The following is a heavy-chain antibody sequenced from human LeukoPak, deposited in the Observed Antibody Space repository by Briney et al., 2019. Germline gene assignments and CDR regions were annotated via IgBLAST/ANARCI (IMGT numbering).Heavy chain of an antibody. V-gene: IGHV1-2*02. D-gene: IGHD6-13*01. CDR1: GYTFTGYY. J-gene: IGHJ3*02. CDR2: INPNSGGT. CDR3: ARVWIAAAGAFDI. Sequence: ASVKVSCKASGYTFTGYYMHWVRQAPGQGLEWMGWINPNSGGTNYARKFQGRVTMTRDTSISTAYMELSRLRSDDTAVYYCARVWIAAAGAFDIWGQGTMVTVSS.